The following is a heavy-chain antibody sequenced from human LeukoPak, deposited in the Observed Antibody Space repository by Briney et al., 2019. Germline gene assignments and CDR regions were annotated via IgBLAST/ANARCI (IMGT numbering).Heavy chain of an antibody. J-gene: IGHJ4*02. CDR2: IKNDGAVK. Sequence: GRSLTLSCAASGFTLSYHWMTWVRQAPGKGLEWVANIKNDGAVKNYVDSVKGRFTISRDNAKNSLYLQMNSLRAEDTAVYYCAKDSYSKGDFWGQGVLVTVSS. V-gene: IGHV3-7*01. D-gene: IGHD6-13*01. CDR1: GFTLSYHW. CDR3: AKDSYSKGDF.